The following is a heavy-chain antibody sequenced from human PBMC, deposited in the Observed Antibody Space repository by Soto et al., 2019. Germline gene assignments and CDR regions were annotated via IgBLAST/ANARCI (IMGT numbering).Heavy chain of an antibody. D-gene: IGHD3-10*01. J-gene: IGHJ6*02. Sequence: QVQLVQSGAEVKKPGASVKVSCKASGYTFTGYYMHWVRQAPGQGLEWMGWINPNSGGTNYAQKFQGWVTMTRDTSISTAYMELSRLRSDDTAVYYCARDLIYYYGSGSYLPYYGMDVWGQGTTVTVSS. V-gene: IGHV1-2*04. CDR1: GYTFTGYY. CDR2: INPNSGGT. CDR3: ARDLIYYYGSGSYLPYYGMDV.